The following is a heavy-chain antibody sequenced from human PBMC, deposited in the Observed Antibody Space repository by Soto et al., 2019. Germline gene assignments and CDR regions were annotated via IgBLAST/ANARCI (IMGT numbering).Heavy chain of an antibody. Sequence: GVSLRLSCAASGFTFSNYGMHWVRQAPGKGLEWVAFISDDGSNKYYADSMKGRFTMSRDNSKSTLYLQMNSLRVEDTAVYYCTKRRNVLRFLEWSSGMEVWGQGTTATVSS. J-gene: IGHJ6*02. V-gene: IGHV3-30*18. CDR3: TKRRNVLRFLEWSSGMEV. CDR1: GFTFSNYG. D-gene: IGHD3-3*01. CDR2: ISDDGSNK.